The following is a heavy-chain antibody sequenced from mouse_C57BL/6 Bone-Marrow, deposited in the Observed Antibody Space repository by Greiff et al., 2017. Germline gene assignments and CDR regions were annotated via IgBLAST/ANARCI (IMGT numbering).Heavy chain of an antibody. Sequence: VQLQHPGAELVKPGASVKVSCKASGYTFTSYWMHWVKQRPGQGLEWIGRIHPSDSDTNYNQKFKGKATLTVDKSSSTAYMQLSSLTAEDSAVYDCASRLRYGSSPWFAYWGQGTLVTVSA. V-gene: IGHV1-74*01. CDR1: GYTFTSYW. CDR2: IHPSDSDT. J-gene: IGHJ3*01. D-gene: IGHD1-1*01. CDR3: ASRLRYGSSPWFAY.